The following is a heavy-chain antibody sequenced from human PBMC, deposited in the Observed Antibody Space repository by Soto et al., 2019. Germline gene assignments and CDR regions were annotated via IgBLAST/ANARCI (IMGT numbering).Heavy chain of an antibody. D-gene: IGHD3-10*01. Sequence: QVRLQESGPGLLKASETLSLTCSVSGGSVRSGNHFWNWIRQPPGRGLEWLGYMYYTGVTNYNPSLKSRVSMSVDTSKNQFSLKLTSLTAADTAVYYCARGGEPLGYYGLDVWGQGTTVTVSS. CDR2: MYYTGVT. CDR3: ARGGEPLGYYGLDV. J-gene: IGHJ6*02. CDR1: GGSVRSGNHF. V-gene: IGHV4-61*01.